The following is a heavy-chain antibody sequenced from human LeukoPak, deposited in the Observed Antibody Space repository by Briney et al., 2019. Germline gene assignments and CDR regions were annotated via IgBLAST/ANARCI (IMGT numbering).Heavy chain of an antibody. J-gene: IGHJ3*02. CDR2: MNPNSGNT. CDR3: AKTREIGSWSSSYAFDI. V-gene: IGHV1-8*01. Sequence: VASVKVSCKASGYTFTSYDINWVRQATGQGLEWMGWMNPNSGNTGYAQKFQGRVTMTRNTSISTAYMELSSLRSEDTAVYYCAKTREIGSWSSSYAFDIWGQGTMVTVSS. D-gene: IGHD2-15*01. CDR1: GYTFTSYD.